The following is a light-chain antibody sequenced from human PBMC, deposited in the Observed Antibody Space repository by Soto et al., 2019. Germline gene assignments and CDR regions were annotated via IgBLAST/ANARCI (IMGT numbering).Light chain of an antibody. CDR2: AAS. CDR3: QQTFSILPWT. J-gene: IGKJ1*01. Sequence: DIQLTQSPSSLTASVGDRVTITCRASQTIRAYLNWYQQKPGMAPQLLIYAASSVQSGVPSRFSGSGSGTDFTLTISSLQPEDFATYYCQQTFSILPWTFGPGTKVET. CDR1: QTIRAY. V-gene: IGKV1-39*01.